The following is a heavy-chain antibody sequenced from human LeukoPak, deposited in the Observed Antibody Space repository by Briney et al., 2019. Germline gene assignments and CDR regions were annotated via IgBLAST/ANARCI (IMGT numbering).Heavy chain of an antibody. J-gene: IGHJ6*03. V-gene: IGHV4-34*01. CDR3: ARAQRNYYGSGSYYYYYMDV. Sequence: PSETLSLTCAVYGGSFSGYYWSWIRQPPGKGLEWIGEINHSGSTNYNPSLKSRVTISVDTSKNQFSLKLSSVTAADTAVYYCARAQRNYYGSGSYYYYYMDVWGKGTTVTISS. CDR1: GGSFSGYY. D-gene: IGHD3-10*01. CDR2: INHSGST.